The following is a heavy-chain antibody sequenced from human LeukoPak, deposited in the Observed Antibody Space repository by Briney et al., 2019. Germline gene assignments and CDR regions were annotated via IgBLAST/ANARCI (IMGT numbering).Heavy chain of an antibody. CDR2: ISGSGGST. CDR1: GFTFSSYG. CDR3: AKALEDFYDSYHY. J-gene: IGHJ4*02. D-gene: IGHD3-22*01. Sequence: GGSLRLSCAASGFTFSSYGMSWVRQAPGKGLEWVSVISGSGGSTYYADSVKGQFTISRDNSKNTLYLQMNSLRAEDTAVYYCAKALEDFYDSYHYWGQGTLVTVSS. V-gene: IGHV3-23*01.